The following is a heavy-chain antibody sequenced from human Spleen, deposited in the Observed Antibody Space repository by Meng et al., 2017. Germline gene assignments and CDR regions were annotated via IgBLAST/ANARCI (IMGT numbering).Heavy chain of an antibody. CDR2: IYTSGTT. Sequence: SETLSLTCVVSGGSFSDYYWSWIRQPAGKGLEWIGRIYTSGTTNYNPSLKSRVTISVDTSKNQFSLKLSSVTAADTAVYYCAREANSGSLDTFDIWGQGTMVTVSS. CDR3: AREANSGSLDTFDI. V-gene: IGHV4-4*07. D-gene: IGHD1-26*01. CDR1: GGSFSDYY. J-gene: IGHJ3*02.